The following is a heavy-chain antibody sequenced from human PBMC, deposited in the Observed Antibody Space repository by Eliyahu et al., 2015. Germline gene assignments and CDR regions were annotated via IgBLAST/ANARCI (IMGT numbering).Heavy chain of an antibody. D-gene: IGHD2-15*01. J-gene: IGHJ4*02. Sequence: QVQLQESGPGLVKPSQTLSLTCTVSDGSISSGSYYWSWIRQPAGKGLEWIGRIYISGSTNYNPSLKSRVTISVDTSKNQFSLELNSVTAADTAVYYCARGVNGGGIDYWGQGTLVTVSS. CDR1: DGSISSGSYY. CDR2: IYISGST. V-gene: IGHV4-61*02. CDR3: ARGVNGGGIDY.